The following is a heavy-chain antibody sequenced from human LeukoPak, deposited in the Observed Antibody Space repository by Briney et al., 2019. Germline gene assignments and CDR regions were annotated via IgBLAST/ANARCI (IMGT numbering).Heavy chain of an antibody. Sequence: GGSLRLSCAASGFTFDDYAMHWVRQAPGKGLEWVSVIYSGGSTYYADSVKGRFTISRDNSKNTLYLQMNSLRAEDTAVYYCAREPGVDTAMVGDYWGQGTLVTVSS. CDR1: GFTFDDYA. V-gene: IGHV3-66*01. CDR3: AREPGVDTAMVGDY. J-gene: IGHJ4*02. CDR2: IYSGGST. D-gene: IGHD5-18*01.